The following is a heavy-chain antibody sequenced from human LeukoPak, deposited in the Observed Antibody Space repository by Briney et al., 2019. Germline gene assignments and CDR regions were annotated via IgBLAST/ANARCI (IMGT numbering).Heavy chain of an antibody. Sequence: PGGSLRLSCAASGFAFSRYSMNWVRQAPGKGLEWVSSISYSGPHMFYADSVRGRFTISRDNAENSLFLQMNSLRAEDTAVYFCASNGYRDEGIDSWGQGTLVTVSS. CDR1: GFAFSRYS. D-gene: IGHD5-24*01. J-gene: IGHJ4*02. V-gene: IGHV3-21*01. CDR2: ISYSGPHM. CDR3: ASNGYRDEGIDS.